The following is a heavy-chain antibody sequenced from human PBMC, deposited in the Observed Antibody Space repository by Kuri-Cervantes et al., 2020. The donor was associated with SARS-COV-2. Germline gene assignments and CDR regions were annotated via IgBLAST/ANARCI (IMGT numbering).Heavy chain of an antibody. CDR1: GFTFSSYW. J-gene: IGHJ3*02. V-gene: IGHV3-7*04. CDR2: IKQDGSEK. CDR3: ARIPGYSSGWLAFDI. Sequence: GGSLRLSCAASGFTFSSYWMSWVRQAPGKGLEWVANIKQDGSEKYYMDSVKGRFTISRDNAKNSLYLQMNSLRAEDTAVYYCARIPGYSSGWLAFDIWGQGTMVTVSS. D-gene: IGHD6-19*01.